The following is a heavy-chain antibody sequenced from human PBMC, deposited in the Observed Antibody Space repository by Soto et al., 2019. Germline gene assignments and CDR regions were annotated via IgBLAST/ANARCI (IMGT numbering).Heavy chain of an antibody. J-gene: IGHJ4*02. Sequence: ASVKVSCKASGNTFTSYDINWVRQATGHGLEWMGWINPNSGNIGYAQKFEGRVTMTRDTAIRTAYMEVSRLRSDDTAVYYCARGRASGSYYLLDYWGQGTLVTVSS. V-gene: IGHV1-8*01. CDR2: INPNSGNI. D-gene: IGHD3-10*01. CDR1: GNTFTSYD. CDR3: ARGRASGSYYLLDY.